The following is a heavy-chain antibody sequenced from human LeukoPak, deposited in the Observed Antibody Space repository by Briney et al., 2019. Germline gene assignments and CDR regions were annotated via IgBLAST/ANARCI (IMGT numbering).Heavy chain of an antibody. V-gene: IGHV1-8*01. CDR3: ARGLPKAVFGMVIED. CDR1: GYPFTSYN. Sequence: EASVKVSCKASGYPFTSYNVNWVRQATGQGLEWMGWMNTNSGNTGYSQNFQGRVTMTRDTSISTAYMELSSLMSEDTAVYYCARGLPKAVFGMVIEDWGQGTLVTVSS. CDR2: MNTNSGNT. D-gene: IGHD3-3*01. J-gene: IGHJ1*01.